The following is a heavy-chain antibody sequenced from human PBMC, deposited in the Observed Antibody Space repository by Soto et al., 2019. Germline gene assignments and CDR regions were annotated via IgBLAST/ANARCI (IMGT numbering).Heavy chain of an antibody. Sequence: ASVKVSCKASGGTFSTYAISWVRQAPGQGLEWMGGIIPIFGTANYAQKFQGRVTITADKSTSTAYMELSSLRSEDTAVYYCARAKQLVRDYYYGMDVWGQGTTVTVSS. CDR2: IIPIFGTA. V-gene: IGHV1-69*06. D-gene: IGHD6-13*01. CDR1: GGTFSTYA. J-gene: IGHJ6*02. CDR3: ARAKQLVRDYYYGMDV.